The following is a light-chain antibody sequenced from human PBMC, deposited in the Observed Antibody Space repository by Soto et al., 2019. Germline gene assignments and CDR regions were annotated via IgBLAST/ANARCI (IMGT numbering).Light chain of an antibody. V-gene: IGKV3-20*01. CDR2: GAS. CDR3: QQYGSSPRT. CDR1: QSVSNNY. Sequence: EIVLTRSPGTLSLSPGERATLSCRASQSVSNNYLAWYQQKPGQAPRLLIYGASSRATGIPDRFIGSGSGTDFTLTISRLEPEDFAVYYCQQYGSSPRTFGQGTKVDIK. J-gene: IGKJ1*01.